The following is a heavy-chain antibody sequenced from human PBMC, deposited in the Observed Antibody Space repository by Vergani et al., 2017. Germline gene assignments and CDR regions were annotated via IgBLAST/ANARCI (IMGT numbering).Heavy chain of an antibody. D-gene: IGHD2-15*01. J-gene: IGHJ4*02. Sequence: QVQLQESGPGLVKPSQTLSLTCTVSGGSINSHNYYWSWIRQPAGKGLEWIGRIHTSGSTNYNPSLKSRATMSEDTSKNQFSLNLTSVTAADTAVYFCARGSCLGGSCYKPLFYYWGQGILVTVSS. V-gene: IGHV4-61*02. CDR2: IHTSGST. CDR1: GGSINSHNYY. CDR3: ARGSCLGGSCYKPLFYY.